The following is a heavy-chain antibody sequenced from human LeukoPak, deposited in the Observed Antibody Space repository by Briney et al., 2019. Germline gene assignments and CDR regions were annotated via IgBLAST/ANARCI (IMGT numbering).Heavy chain of an antibody. V-gene: IGHV4-39*01. J-gene: IGHJ5*02. D-gene: IGHD6-13*01. CDR2: IYYSGST. CDR3: ARPQAGRGANWFDP. CDR1: GGSISSSSYY. Sequence: SETLSLTCTVSGGSISSSSYYWGWIRQPPGKGLEWIGSIYYSGSTYYNPSLKSRVTISVDTSKNQFSLKLSSVTAADTAVYYCARPQAGRGANWFDPWGQGTLVTVSS.